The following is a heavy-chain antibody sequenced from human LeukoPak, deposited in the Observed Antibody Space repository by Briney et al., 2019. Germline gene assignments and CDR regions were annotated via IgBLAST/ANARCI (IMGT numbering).Heavy chain of an antibody. Sequence: PSETLSLTCTVSGGSISSYYWSWIRQPPGKGLEWIGYIYYSGSTNYNPSLKSRVTISVDTSKNQFSLKLSSVTAADTAVYYCARVYILTGYYGGRAFYFDYWGQGTLVTVSS. CDR3: ARVYILTGYYGGRAFYFDY. V-gene: IGHV4-59*01. D-gene: IGHD3-9*01. CDR1: GGSISSYY. CDR2: IYYSGST. J-gene: IGHJ4*02.